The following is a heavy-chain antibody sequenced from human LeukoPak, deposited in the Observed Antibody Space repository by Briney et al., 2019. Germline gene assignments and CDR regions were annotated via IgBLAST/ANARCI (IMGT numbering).Heavy chain of an antibody. V-gene: IGHV3-30*03. CDR2: ITYDGTNK. CDR3: ARDPPPFRNGYGIDH. D-gene: IGHD5-12*01. Sequence: GGSLRLSCPGSRFILNNYVFHWVRQAPGKGLEWVAEITYDGTNKYYADSVKGRFTISRDNSKNTVYLQMNSLRAEDTALYYCARDPPPFRNGYGIDHWGQGTLVTVSS. CDR1: RFILNNYV. J-gene: IGHJ4*02.